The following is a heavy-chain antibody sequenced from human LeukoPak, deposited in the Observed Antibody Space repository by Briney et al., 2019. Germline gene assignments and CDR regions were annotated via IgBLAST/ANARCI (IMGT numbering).Heavy chain of an antibody. CDR2: ISSSGSTI. CDR3: AKNGYCTNGVCSPKSGYYYYYMDV. J-gene: IGHJ6*03. D-gene: IGHD2-8*01. V-gene: IGHV3-11*01. CDR1: GFTFSDYY. Sequence: GGSLRLSCAASGFTFSDYYMSWIRQAPGKGLEWVSYISSSGSTIYYADSVKGRFTISRDNSKNSLYLQMNSLRTEDTALYYCAKNGYCTNGVCSPKSGYYYYYMDVWGKGTTVTVSS.